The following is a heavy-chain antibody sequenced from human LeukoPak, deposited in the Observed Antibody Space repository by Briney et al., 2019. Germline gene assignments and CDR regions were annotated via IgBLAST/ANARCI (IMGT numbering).Heavy chain of an antibody. CDR1: GFTFDDYG. V-gene: IGHV3-20*04. CDR2: INWNGGST. Sequence: GGSLRLSCAASGFTFDDYGMSWVRQAPGKGLEWVSGINWNGGSTGYADSVKGRFTISRDNAKNSLYLQMNSLRAEDTALYYCARDGGLGYYYYMDVWGKGTTVTVSS. D-gene: IGHD2-15*01. J-gene: IGHJ6*03. CDR3: ARDGGLGYYYYMDV.